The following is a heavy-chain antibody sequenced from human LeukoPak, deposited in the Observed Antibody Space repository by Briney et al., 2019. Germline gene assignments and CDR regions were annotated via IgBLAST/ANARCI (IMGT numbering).Heavy chain of an antibody. CDR1: GFTFDDYA. CDR3: AKDSSGSGSYYVTRLFD. V-gene: IGHV3-9*01. CDR2: ISWNSGSI. Sequence: GRSLRLSCAASGFTFDDYAMHWVRQAPGKGLEWVSGISWNSGSIGYADSVKGRFTISRDNAKNSLYLQMNSLRAEDTALCYCAKDSSGSGSYYVTRLFDWGQGTLVTVSS. J-gene: IGHJ4*02. D-gene: IGHD3-10*01.